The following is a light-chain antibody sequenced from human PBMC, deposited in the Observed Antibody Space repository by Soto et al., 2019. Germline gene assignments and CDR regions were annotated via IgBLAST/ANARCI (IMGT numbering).Light chain of an antibody. J-gene: IGKJ1*01. CDR2: GAS. CDR1: QSVSSSY. CDR3: QQYGTSPRT. Sequence: EIVLTQSPGTLSLSPGERATLSCRASQSVSSSYLAWYQQKPGQAPRLLIYGASSRATGIPDRFSGSGSGIDFTLTISRLEPEDFAAYYCQQYGTSPRTFGPGTKVAIK. V-gene: IGKV3-20*01.